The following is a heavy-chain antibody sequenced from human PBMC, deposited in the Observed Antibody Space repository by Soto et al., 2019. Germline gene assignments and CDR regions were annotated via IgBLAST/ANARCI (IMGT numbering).Heavy chain of an antibody. Sequence: QLQLQESGSGLVKPSQTLSLTCAVSGGSINTATHSWSWIRQPPGKGLEWIGYIYHSGSTYYNPYVKSRVTIPIAKSNNPFSLGLSSVTAADTAVYYCARGGGVTTTGDDYWGQGILVTVSS. V-gene: IGHV4-30-2*01. D-gene: IGHD4-4*01. CDR3: ARGGGVTTTGDDY. J-gene: IGHJ4*02. CDR1: GGSINTATHS. CDR2: IYHSGST.